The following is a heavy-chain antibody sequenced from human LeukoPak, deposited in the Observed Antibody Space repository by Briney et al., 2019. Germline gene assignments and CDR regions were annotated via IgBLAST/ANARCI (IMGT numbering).Heavy chain of an antibody. CDR2: IYPGDSDT. D-gene: IGHD2-2*01. CDR3: AVRGSRYCSSTSCYVSY. Sequence: GESLKISCKGSGYSFTSYWIGWVRQMPGKGLEWMGIIYPGDSDTRYSPSFQGQVTISADKSISTAYLQWSSLKASDTAMYYCAVRGSRYCSSTSCYVSYWGQGTLVTVSS. J-gene: IGHJ4*02. CDR1: GYSFTSYW. V-gene: IGHV5-51*01.